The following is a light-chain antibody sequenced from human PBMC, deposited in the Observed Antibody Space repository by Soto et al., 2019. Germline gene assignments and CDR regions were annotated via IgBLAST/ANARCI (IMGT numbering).Light chain of an antibody. CDR1: GSDVGGYDY. V-gene: IGLV2-14*01. CDR3: SSYTSSSPYL. Sequence: QSALTQPASVSGSPGQSITISCTGTGSDVGGYDYVSWYQHHPGKAPKVMIYEVTNRPSGVSNRFSGSKSGNTASLTISGLLAEDEADYYCSSYTSSSPYLFGTGPKVTVL. J-gene: IGLJ1*01. CDR2: EVT.